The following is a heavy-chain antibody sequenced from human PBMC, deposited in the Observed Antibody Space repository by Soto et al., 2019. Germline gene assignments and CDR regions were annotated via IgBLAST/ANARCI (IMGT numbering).Heavy chain of an antibody. D-gene: IGHD5-18*01. CDR3: ARALVDTTNWMFDC. CDR2: TYYRSKWYN. V-gene: IGHV6-1*01. CDR1: GDSVSSNSAA. Sequence: PSQTLSLTCAISGDSVSSNSAAWNWIRQSPSRGLEWLGRTYYRSKWYNNYAVSMKSRITINPDTSKNQFSLQLNSVTPEDTAVYYCARALVDTTNWMFDCWGQGTLVTVSS. J-gene: IGHJ4*02.